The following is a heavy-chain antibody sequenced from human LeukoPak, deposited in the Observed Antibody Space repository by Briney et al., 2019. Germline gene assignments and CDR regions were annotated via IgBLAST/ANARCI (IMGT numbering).Heavy chain of an antibody. CDR1: GYTFTGYY. D-gene: IGHD6-6*01. CDR2: INPNSGGT. J-gene: IGHJ4*02. Sequence: ASVKVSCKASGYTFTGYYMHWVRQAPGQGLEWMGWINPNSGGTNYAQKFQGRVTMTRDTSISTAYMELSRLRSDDTAVYCCARLYSSSPPFDYWGQGTLVTVSS. V-gene: IGHV1-2*02. CDR3: ARLYSSSPPFDY.